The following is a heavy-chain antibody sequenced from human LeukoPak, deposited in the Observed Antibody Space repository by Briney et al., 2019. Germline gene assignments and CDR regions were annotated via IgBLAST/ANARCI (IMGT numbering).Heavy chain of an antibody. CDR3: ASEGQLLWFGEFGY. D-gene: IGHD3-10*01. V-gene: IGHV3-7*03. CDR1: GFTFSSYW. CDR2: MKQDGSEK. Sequence: GRSLRLSCAASGFTFSSYWMSWVRQAPGKGLEWVANMKQDGSEKYYVDSVKGRFTISRDNAKNSLYLQMNSLRAEDTAVYYCASEGQLLWFGEFGYWGQGTLVTVSS. J-gene: IGHJ4*02.